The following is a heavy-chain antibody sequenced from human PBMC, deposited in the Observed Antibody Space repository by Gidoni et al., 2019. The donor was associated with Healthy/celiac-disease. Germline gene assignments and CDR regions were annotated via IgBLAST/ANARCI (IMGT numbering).Heavy chain of an antibody. D-gene: IGHD3-10*01. J-gene: IGHJ4*02. CDR1: GFTLTNVN. CDR3: ARGAAPGSGNYYFDY. Sequence: QVQLVQSGAEVRRPGASVKVSCKASGFTLTNVNLHWVRQTPGQGLEWMGIINPREGSTNYAQKFQGRVTMTRDTSTSTLDMEVSSLTSEDTAVYYCARGAAPGSGNYYFDYWGQGTRVTVSS. CDR2: INPREGST. V-gene: IGHV1-46*01.